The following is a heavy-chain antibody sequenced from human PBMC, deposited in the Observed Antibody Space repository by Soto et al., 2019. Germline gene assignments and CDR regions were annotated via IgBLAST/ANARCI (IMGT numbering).Heavy chain of an antibody. CDR2: SKNKANSYTT. Sequence: GGSLRLSCVASGFTFTNHHMDWVRQAPGQGLEWVGRSKNKANSYTTEYAASVRGRFTISRDDSKKSLYLQMNSLKTDDTAVYYCARARTVEAATHFDSWGQGTLVTVSS. D-gene: IGHD5-18*01. CDR1: GFTFTNHH. V-gene: IGHV3-72*01. J-gene: IGHJ4*02. CDR3: ARARTVEAATHFDS.